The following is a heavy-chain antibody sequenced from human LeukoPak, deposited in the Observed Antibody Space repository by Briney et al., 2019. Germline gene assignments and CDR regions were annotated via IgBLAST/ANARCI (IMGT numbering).Heavy chain of an antibody. CDR2: NSSSGGST. J-gene: IGHJ6*02. V-gene: IGHV3-23*01. CDR1: GFTFSSYA. Sequence: GGSLRLSCAASGFTFSSYAMIWVRQSPGKGREGVSANSSSGGSTYYADSGKGRFTISSDNCKFTLYLQMNSLRAEDTAVYYCAKVGYVSSGFVDYYYGMDVWGQGTTVTVSS. D-gene: IGHD3-22*01. CDR3: AKVGYVSSGFVDYYYGMDV.